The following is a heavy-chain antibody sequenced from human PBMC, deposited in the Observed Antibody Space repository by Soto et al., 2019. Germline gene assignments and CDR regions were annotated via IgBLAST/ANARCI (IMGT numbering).Heavy chain of an antibody. D-gene: IGHD1-26*01. CDR3: ARDAPQLGRRGYFDF. CDR1: GFTFNTYT. V-gene: IGHV3-30-3*01. J-gene: IGHJ4*02. Sequence: QVHLVESGGGVVQPGRSLRLSCAASGFTFNTYTMHWVRQAPGRGLEWVAIVSHDESHTYYADSVRGRFSISRDNSNNTLYLQMVSLTAADTAVYYCARDAPQLGRRGYFDFWGQGSLVTVSS. CDR2: VSHDESHT.